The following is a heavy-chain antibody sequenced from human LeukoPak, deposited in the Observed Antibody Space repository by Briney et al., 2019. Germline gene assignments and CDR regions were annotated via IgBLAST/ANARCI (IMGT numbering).Heavy chain of an antibody. CDR2: INPNSGGT. D-gene: IGHD3-3*01. J-gene: IGHJ3*02. V-gene: IGHV1-2*02. Sequence: ASVKVSCKASGYTFTDYYMHWVRQAPGQGLEWMGWINPNSGGTNYAQKFQGRVTMTRDTSISTAYMELSRLRSDDTAVYYCARVLPSVDFWSGYVDHDAFDIWGQGTMVTVSS. CDR3: ARVLPSVDFWSGYVDHDAFDI. CDR1: GYTFTDYY.